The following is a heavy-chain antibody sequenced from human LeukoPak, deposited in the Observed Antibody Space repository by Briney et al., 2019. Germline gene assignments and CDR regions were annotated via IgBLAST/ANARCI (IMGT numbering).Heavy chain of an antibody. CDR3: AVGGWELLRRSNYFDY. V-gene: IGHV1-8*01. CDR2: MNPNSGNT. J-gene: IGHJ4*02. D-gene: IGHD1-26*01. Sequence: ASVKVSCKASGYTFTSYDINWVRQATGQGLEWMGWMNPNSGNTGYAQKFQGRVTMTRNTSISTAYMELSSLRSEDTAVCYCAVGGWELLRRSNYFDYWGQGTLVTVSS. CDR1: GYTFTSYD.